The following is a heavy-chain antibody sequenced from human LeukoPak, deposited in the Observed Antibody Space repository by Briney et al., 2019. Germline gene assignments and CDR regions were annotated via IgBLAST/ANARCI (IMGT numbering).Heavy chain of an antibody. CDR3: AREGRAVAGAFDY. V-gene: IGHV3-7*01. J-gene: IGHJ4*02. CDR2: IKQDGSEK. D-gene: IGHD6-19*01. CDR1: GFTFSSYW. Sequence: PEGSLRLSCAASGFTFSSYWMSWVRQAAGKGLEWVANIKQDGSEKYYVDSVKGRFTISRDNAKNSLYLQMNSLRAEDTAVYYCAREGRAVAGAFDYWGQGTLVTVSS.